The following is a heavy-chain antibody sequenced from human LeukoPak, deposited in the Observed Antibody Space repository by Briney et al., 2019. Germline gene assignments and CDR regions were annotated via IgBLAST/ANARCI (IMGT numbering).Heavy chain of an antibody. CDR2: IRYDGSNK. J-gene: IGHJ4*02. Sequence: GGSLRLSCAASGFTFSSCGFHWVRQAPGKGLEWVAFIRYDGSNKYYADSVKGRFTISRDNSKNTLYLQMNSLRAEDTAVYYCAKPGEYSSGWYFDYFDYWGQGTLVTVSS. D-gene: IGHD6-19*01. CDR3: AKPGEYSSGWYFDYFDY. CDR1: GFTFSSCG. V-gene: IGHV3-30*02.